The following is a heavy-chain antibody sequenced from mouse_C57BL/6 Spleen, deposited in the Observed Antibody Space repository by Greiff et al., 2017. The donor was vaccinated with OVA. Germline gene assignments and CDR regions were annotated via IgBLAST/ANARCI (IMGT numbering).Heavy chain of an antibody. J-gene: IGHJ4*01. CDR2: IYPRSGNT. Sequence: VMLVESGAELARPGASVKLSCKASGYTFTSYGISWVKQRTGQGLEWIGEIYPRSGNTYYNEKFKGKATLTADKSSSTAYMELRSLTSEDSAVYFCARGFITTVVGDYYAMDYWGQGTSVTVSS. CDR3: ARGFITTVVGDYYAMDY. CDR1: GYTFTSYG. D-gene: IGHD1-1*01. V-gene: IGHV1-81*01.